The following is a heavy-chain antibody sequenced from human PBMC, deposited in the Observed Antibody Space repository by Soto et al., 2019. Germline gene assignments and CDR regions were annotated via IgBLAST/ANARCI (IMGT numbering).Heavy chain of an antibody. Sequence: GESLKISCKGSGYIFTDHCIVWVRQMPGKGLEWMGIIYPGDSDTRYSPSFQGQVTISADKSITTAYLQWSSLKASDTAMYYCARTAAAGKYYYGVDVWGQGTTVTVSS. V-gene: IGHV5-51*01. CDR1: GYIFTDHC. J-gene: IGHJ6*02. CDR3: ARTAAAGKYYYGVDV. CDR2: IYPGDSDT. D-gene: IGHD6-13*01.